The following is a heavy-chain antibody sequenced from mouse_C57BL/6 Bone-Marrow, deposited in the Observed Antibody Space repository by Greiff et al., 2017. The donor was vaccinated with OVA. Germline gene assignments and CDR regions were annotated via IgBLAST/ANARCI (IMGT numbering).Heavy chain of an antibody. J-gene: IGHJ1*03. CDR1: GYTFTSYW. CDR2: INPSNGGT. V-gene: IGHV1-53*01. D-gene: IGHD2-5*01. Sequence: QVHVKQPGTELVKPGASVKLSCKASGYTFTSYWMHWVKQRPGQGLEWIGNINPSNGGTNYNEKFKSKATLTVDKSSSTAYMQLSSLTSEDSAVYYCAKGSNYVHFDVWGTGTTVTVSS. CDR3: AKGSNYVHFDV.